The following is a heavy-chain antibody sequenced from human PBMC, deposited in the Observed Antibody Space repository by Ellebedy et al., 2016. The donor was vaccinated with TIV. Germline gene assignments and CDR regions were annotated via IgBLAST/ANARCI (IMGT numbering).Heavy chain of an antibody. CDR3: AGIADVRFDP. Sequence: PGGSLRLSCAASGFTFSSYWMTWVRQAPGKGLEWVANIKQDGSEKYYLDSVKGRFTISRDNAKNSLYLQMNSLRAEDTAVYYCAGIADVRFDPWGQGTLVSVSS. J-gene: IGHJ5*02. V-gene: IGHV3-7*01. CDR1: GFTFSSYW. CDR2: IKQDGSEK. D-gene: IGHD3-10*02.